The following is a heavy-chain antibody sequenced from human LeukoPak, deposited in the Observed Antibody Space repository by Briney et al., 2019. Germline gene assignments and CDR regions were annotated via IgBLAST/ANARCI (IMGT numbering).Heavy chain of an antibody. CDR1: GFTFSSYG. Sequence: PGGSLRLSCAASGFTFSSYGMHWVRPAPGKGLEWVAVISYDGSNKYYADSVKGRFTISRDNSKNTLYLQMNSLRAEDTAVYYCATPGFGYWGQGTLVTVSS. V-gene: IGHV3-30*03. CDR2: ISYDGSNK. J-gene: IGHJ4*02. D-gene: IGHD3-10*01. CDR3: ATPGFGY.